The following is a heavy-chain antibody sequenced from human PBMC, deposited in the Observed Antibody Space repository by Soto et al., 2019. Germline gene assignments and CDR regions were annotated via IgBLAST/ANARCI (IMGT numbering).Heavy chain of an antibody. CDR1: GFTFSSYW. Sequence: EVQLVESGGGLVQPGGSLRLSCAASGFTFSSYWMSWVRQAPGKGLEWVANIKQDGSEKYYVDSVKGRFTISRDNAKNSLYLQMNSLRAEDTAVYYCAREKTGNSGWYVYYYYMDVWGKGTTVTVSS. V-gene: IGHV3-7*01. CDR2: IKQDGSEK. J-gene: IGHJ6*03. CDR3: AREKTGNSGWYVYYYYMDV. D-gene: IGHD6-19*01.